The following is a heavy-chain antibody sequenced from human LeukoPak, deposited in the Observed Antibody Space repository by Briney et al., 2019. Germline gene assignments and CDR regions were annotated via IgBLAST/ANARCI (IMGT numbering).Heavy chain of an antibody. CDR3: AIKYCSGGSCYNYYYYMDV. CDR2: MNPNSGNT. Sequence: ASVKVSCKASGYTFTSYDINWVRQATGQGLEWMGWMNPNSGNTGYAQKFQGRVTITTDESTSTAYMELSSLRSEDTAVYYCAIKYCSGGSCYNYYYYMDVWGKGTTVTVSS. CDR1: GYTFTSYD. V-gene: IGHV1-8*01. D-gene: IGHD2-15*01. J-gene: IGHJ6*03.